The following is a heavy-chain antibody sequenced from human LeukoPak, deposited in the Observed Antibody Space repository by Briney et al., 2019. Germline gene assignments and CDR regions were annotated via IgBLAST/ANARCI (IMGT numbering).Heavy chain of an antibody. J-gene: IGHJ4*02. CDR2: ISWNSGSI. Sequence: GGSLRLSCAASGFTFDDYAMHWVRQAPGKGLEWVSGISWNSGSIGYADSVKGRFTISRDNAKNSLYLQMNSLRAEDTAVYYCARTLSGGHNFDYWGQGTLVTVSS. D-gene: IGHD2-15*01. CDR1: GFTFDDYA. CDR3: ARTLSGGHNFDY. V-gene: IGHV3-9*01.